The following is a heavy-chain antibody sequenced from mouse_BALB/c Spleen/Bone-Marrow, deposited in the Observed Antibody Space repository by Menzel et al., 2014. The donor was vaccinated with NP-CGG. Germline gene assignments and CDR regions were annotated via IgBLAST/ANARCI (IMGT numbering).Heavy chain of an antibody. D-gene: IGHD2-14*01. V-gene: IGHV7-3*02. J-gene: IGHJ3*01. CDR3: ARDRRYDLAWFAY. CDR2: IRNKANGYTT. CDR1: GFTFTDYY. Sequence: DVQLVESGGGLVQPGGSLRLSCATSGFTFTDYYMSWVRQPPGKALEWLGFIRNKANGYTTEYSASVKGRFTISRDNSQSILYLQMNTLRAEDSATYYCARDRRYDLAWFAYWGQGTLVTVPA.